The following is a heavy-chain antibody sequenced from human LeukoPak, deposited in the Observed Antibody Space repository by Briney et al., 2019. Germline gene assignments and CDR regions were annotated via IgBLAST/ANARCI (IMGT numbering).Heavy chain of an antibody. V-gene: IGHV4-4*07. J-gene: IGHJ3*02. D-gene: IGHD3-22*01. CDR3: AREDSSGYHHDAFDI. CDR1: GGSISSYY. Sequence: SETLSLTCTVSGGSISSYYWSWIRQPAGKGLEWIGRIYTSGSTNYNPSLKSRVTMSVDTSKNQFSLKLSSVTAADTAVYYCAREDSSGYHHDAFDIWGQGTMVTVSS. CDR2: IYTSGST.